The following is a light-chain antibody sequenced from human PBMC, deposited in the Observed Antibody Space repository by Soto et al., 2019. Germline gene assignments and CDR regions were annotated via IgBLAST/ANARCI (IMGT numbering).Light chain of an antibody. V-gene: IGKV2-28*01. Sequence: DIVMTQSPLSLPVTPGEPASISCRSSQSLLHSNGYNYLDWYLQKPGQSPQLLIYLGSNRASGVPDRFSGGGSGTDFTLKISRVEAEDVGVYYCMQALQTPLTFGGGTKVDFK. CDR1: QSLLHSNGYNY. CDR2: LGS. J-gene: IGKJ4*01. CDR3: MQALQTPLT.